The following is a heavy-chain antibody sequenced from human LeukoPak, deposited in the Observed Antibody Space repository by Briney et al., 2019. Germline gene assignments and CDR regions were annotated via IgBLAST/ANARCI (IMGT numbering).Heavy chain of an antibody. Sequence: SETLSLTCNVSGGCINGYYWTWIRQPPGKGLEWIGYMFYNGNTNYSPSLKSRVTISLDTSKSQISMRLTSVTAADTGVYHCARLTREDGVDVWGQGTTVTVSS. CDR3: ARLTREDGVDV. J-gene: IGHJ6*02. CDR1: GGCINGYY. V-gene: IGHV4-59*01. CDR2: MFYNGNT.